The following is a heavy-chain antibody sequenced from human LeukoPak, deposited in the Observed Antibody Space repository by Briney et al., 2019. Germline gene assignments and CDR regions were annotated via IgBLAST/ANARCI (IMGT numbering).Heavy chain of an antibody. CDR2: IYPGDSDT. D-gene: IGHD3-3*01. Sequence: GESLKIPCKGSGYSFTSYWIGWVRQMPGKGLEWMGIIYPGDSDTRYSPSLQGQVTISADKSISTAYLQWSSLKASDTAMYYCARLHYDFWSGYLDTGDYYFDYWGQGTLVTVSS. J-gene: IGHJ4*02. V-gene: IGHV5-51*01. CDR3: ARLHYDFWSGYLDTGDYYFDY. CDR1: GYSFTSYW.